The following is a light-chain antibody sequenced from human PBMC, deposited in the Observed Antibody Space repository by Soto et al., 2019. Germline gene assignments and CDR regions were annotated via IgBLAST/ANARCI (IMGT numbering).Light chain of an antibody. V-gene: IGLV2-14*03. CDR1: SSDIGASNY. Sequence: QSALTQPASVSGSPGQSITISCTGTSSDIGASNYVSWYQQHPGQAPKLMISDVNNRPSGISDRFSGSKSGNTASLTISGFQAEDEAEYDCYSWTCTSSNHYVLGAGTKLTVL. CDR2: DVN. CDR3: YSWTCTSSNHYV. J-gene: IGLJ2*01.